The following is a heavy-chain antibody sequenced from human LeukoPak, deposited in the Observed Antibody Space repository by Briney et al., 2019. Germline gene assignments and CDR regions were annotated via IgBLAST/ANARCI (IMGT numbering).Heavy chain of an antibody. CDR2: ISAGGTTT. V-gene: IGHV3-23*01. CDR3: AKVGCSSSSCNTNWFDP. D-gene: IGHD2-2*02. Sequence: GGSLRLSCAASEFTFSSYAMSWVRQAPRKGLECVSSISAGGTTTDYADSVKGRFTISRDNSRNTLYLQMNNLGAEDTAVYYCAKVGCSSSSCNTNWFDPWGQGTLVTVSS. J-gene: IGHJ5*02. CDR1: EFTFSSYA.